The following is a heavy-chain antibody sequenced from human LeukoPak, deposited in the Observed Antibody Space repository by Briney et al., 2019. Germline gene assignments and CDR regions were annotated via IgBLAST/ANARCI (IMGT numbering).Heavy chain of an antibody. CDR3: AAGFISSPRIADF. CDR2: SDPEDGEI. D-gene: IGHD2-15*01. V-gene: IGHV1-24*01. CDR1: GYTLTQLS. Sequence: ASVNVSCKVSGYTLTQLSMHWVRQAPGKGLEWMGRSDPEDGEIIYAQKFQGRVTLTGDTLTDTAYMELSSLRSEDTAVYYCAAGFISSPRIADFWGQGTPVTVSS. J-gene: IGHJ4*02.